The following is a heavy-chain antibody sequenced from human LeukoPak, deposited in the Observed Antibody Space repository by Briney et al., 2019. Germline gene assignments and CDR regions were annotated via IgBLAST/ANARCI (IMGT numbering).Heavy chain of an antibody. CDR2: ISGSGDST. Sequence: GGSLRLSCAASGFTFSSYAMTWVRQAPGKGLEWVSAISGSGDSTYYADSVKGRFTTSRDNSKNTLYLQMNSLRADDTAVYYCARETPRRGETRDGYRWGQGTVVTVSS. CDR3: ARETPRRGETRDGYR. J-gene: IGHJ4*02. D-gene: IGHD5-24*01. CDR1: GFTFSSYA. V-gene: IGHV3-23*01.